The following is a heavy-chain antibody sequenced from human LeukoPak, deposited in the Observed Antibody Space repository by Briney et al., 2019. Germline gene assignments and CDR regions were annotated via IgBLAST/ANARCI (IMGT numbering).Heavy chain of an antibody. Sequence: ASVKVSCKASGYTFTGYNMHWVRQAPGQGLEWMGRINPNSVGTNHGQKLQRRVSMTRDTSISTAYMELSRLRSDDTAVYYCARDEHYCSGGSCYVSYYYYMDVWGKGTTVTVSS. D-gene: IGHD2-15*01. CDR3: ARDEHYCSGGSCYVSYYYYMDV. CDR1: GYTFTGYN. V-gene: IGHV1-2*06. CDR2: INPNSVGT. J-gene: IGHJ6*03.